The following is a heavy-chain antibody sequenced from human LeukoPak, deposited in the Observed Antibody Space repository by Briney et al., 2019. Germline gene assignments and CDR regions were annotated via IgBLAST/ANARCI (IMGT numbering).Heavy chain of an antibody. CDR3: ARRGASTGGLDY. CDR1: GFTFDDYT. D-gene: IGHD1-1*01. J-gene: IGHJ4*02. CDR2: ISWDGGSA. Sequence: GGSLRLACAASGFTFDDYTMHWVRQSPGKGLEWLSVISWDGGSAHYADSVKGRFTISRDNAKNSLYLQMNSLRAEDTAVYYCARRGASTGGLDYWGQGTLVTVSS. V-gene: IGHV3-43*01.